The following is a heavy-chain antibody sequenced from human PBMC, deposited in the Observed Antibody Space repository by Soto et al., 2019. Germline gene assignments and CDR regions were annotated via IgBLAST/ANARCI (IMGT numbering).Heavy chain of an antibody. D-gene: IGHD2-8*02. J-gene: IGHJ6*02. Sequence: PSQTLSLTCAISGDSVSSNSAAWNWIRQSPSRGLEWLGRTYHRSKWYNDYAVSVKSRITINPDTSKNQFSLQLNSVTPEDTAVYYCARVGIPGGGYYYGMDVWGQGTTVTVSS. CDR1: GDSVSSNSAA. CDR3: ARVGIPGGGYYYGMDV. V-gene: IGHV6-1*01. CDR2: TYHRSKWYN.